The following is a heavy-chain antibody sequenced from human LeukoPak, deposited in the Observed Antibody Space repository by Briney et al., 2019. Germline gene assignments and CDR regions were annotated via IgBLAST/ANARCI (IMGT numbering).Heavy chain of an antibody. CDR1: GYTFTYYY. V-gene: IGHV1-46*01. D-gene: IGHD1-26*01. Sequence: ASVKVSCRASGYTFTYYYMHWVRHAPGQGLEWMGIINPSGGSTSYAQKFQGRVTMTRDTSTSTVYMELSSLRSEDTAVYYCARKAGGSYRLDYWGQGTLVTVSS. CDR3: ARKAGGSYRLDY. J-gene: IGHJ4*02. CDR2: INPSGGST.